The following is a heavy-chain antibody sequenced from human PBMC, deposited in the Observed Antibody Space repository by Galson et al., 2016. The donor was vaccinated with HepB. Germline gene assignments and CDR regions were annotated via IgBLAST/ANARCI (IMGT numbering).Heavy chain of an antibody. V-gene: IGHV3-9*01. CDR1: GFTFGDYG. CDR3: VKGVMISFGGFLDY. Sequence: SLRLSCAASGFTFGDYGMHWVRQPPGKGLEWVSGINWNSGVIGYADSVKGRLTISRDNAKNSLYLQMNTLRAEDTALYYCVKGVMISFGGFLDYWGQGTLVTVSS. CDR2: INWNSGVI. J-gene: IGHJ4*02. D-gene: IGHD3-16*01.